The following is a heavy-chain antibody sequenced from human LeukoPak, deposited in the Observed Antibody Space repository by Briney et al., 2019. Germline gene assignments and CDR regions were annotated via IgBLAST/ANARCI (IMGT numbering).Heavy chain of an antibody. CDR1: GFTFSSYA. V-gene: IGHV3-30*04. CDR3: ARGDSSLDALDY. J-gene: IGHJ4*02. Sequence: PGRSLRLSCAASGFTFSSYAMHWVRQAPGKGLEWVAVISYDGSNKYYADFVKGRFTISRDNSKNTLYLQMNSLRAEDTAVYYCARGDSSLDALDYWGQGTLVTVSS. D-gene: IGHD6-19*01. CDR2: ISYDGSNK.